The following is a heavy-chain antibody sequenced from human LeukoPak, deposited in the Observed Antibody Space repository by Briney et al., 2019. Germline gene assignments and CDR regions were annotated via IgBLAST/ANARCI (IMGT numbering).Heavy chain of an antibody. V-gene: IGHV4-38-2*02. J-gene: IGHJ2*01. D-gene: IGHD3-10*01. CDR1: GYSISSGYY. CDR2: IYHSGTT. Sequence: KSSETLSLTCSVSGYSISSGYYWGWIRQPPGKGLEWIGTIYHSGTTFYNPSLQSRVTVSLDTSKNQFSLKLSSVTAADTAVYYCARSGNTGRNWYFDLWGRGTLVTVSS. CDR3: ARSGNTGRNWYFDL.